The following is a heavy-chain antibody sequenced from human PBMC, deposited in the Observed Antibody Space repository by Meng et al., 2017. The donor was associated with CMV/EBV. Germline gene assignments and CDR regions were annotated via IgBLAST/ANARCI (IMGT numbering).Heavy chain of an antibody. CDR2: ISSSSSYI. J-gene: IGHJ6*02. V-gene: IGHV3-21*01. D-gene: IGHD4-17*01. CDR3: ARDSRSYYGDYYYYGVDV. Sequence: GESLKISCAASGFTFSSYSMNWVRQAPGKGLEWVLSISSSSSYIYYADSVKGRFTISRDNAKNSLYLQMNSLRAEDTAVYYCARDSRSYYGDYYYYGVDVWGQGTTVTVSS. CDR1: GFTFSSYS.